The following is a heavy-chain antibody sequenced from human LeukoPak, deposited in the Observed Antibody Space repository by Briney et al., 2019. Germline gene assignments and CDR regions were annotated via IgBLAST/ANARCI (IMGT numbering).Heavy chain of an antibody. CDR1: GFTFSRYA. CDR3: ARRAGAYSHPYDY. CDR2: ISVSSRRA. Sequence: PGGSLRLSCAASGFTFSRYAMSWVRQTPGKGLEWVSLISVSSRRAHYADSVQGRFTISRDDSKNTLFLQMNSLRVEDTAVYYCARRAGAYSHPYDYWGQGTLVTVSS. J-gene: IGHJ4*02. D-gene: IGHD4/OR15-4a*01. V-gene: IGHV3-23*01.